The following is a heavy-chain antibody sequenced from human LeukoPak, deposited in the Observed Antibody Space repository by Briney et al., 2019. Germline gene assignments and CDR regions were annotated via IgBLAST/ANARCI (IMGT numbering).Heavy chain of an antibody. CDR2: INHSGST. D-gene: IGHD3-22*01. CDR3: ARADDSSGYYNWFDP. J-gene: IGHJ5*02. Sequence: SETLSLTCAVYGGSFIGYYWSWIRQPPGKGLEWIGEINHSGSTNYNPSLKSRVTISVDTSKNQFSLKLSSVTAADTAVYYCARADDSSGYYNWFDPWGQGTLVTVSS. V-gene: IGHV4-34*01. CDR1: GGSFIGYY.